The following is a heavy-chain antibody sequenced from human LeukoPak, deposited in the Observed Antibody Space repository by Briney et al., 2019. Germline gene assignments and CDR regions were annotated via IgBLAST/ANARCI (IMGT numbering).Heavy chain of an antibody. Sequence: SSETLSLTCTVSGGSISSGYYYWSWIRQPAGKGLEWIGRIYTSGSSNYNPSLKSRVTISIDTSKNQFSLKLSSVTAADTAVYYCARDSGRDGNFWTGHFDNWGQGTLVTVSS. CDR2: IYTSGSS. CDR3: ARDSGRDGNFWTGHFDN. CDR1: GGSISSGYYY. V-gene: IGHV4-61*02. J-gene: IGHJ4*02. D-gene: IGHD5-24*01.